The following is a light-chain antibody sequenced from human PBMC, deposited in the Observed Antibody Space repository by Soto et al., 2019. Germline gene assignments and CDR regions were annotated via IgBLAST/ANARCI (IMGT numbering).Light chain of an antibody. V-gene: IGLV1-40*01. CDR3: ESYDTRLSCSGV. J-gene: IGLJ1*01. CDR2: GNS. CDR1: SSNIGAGYD. Sequence: QSVLTQPPSVSGDPGRRVTISCTGSSSNIGAGYDVHWYQQLPGTAPKLLIYGNSNRPSGVPHRFSGSKSGTSASLAITGLQAEDEADYYCESYDTRLSCSGVFGTGTKGTVL.